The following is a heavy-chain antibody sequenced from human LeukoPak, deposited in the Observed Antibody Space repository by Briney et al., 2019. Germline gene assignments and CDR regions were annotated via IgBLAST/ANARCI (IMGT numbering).Heavy chain of an antibody. CDR2: INWNGGST. CDR1: GFTFDDYG. J-gene: IGHJ4*02. D-gene: IGHD6-13*01. V-gene: IGHV3-20*04. Sequence: GGSLRLSCAASGFTFDDYGMSWVRQAPGKGLELVSGINWNGGSTGYADSVKGRFTISRDNAKNSLYLQMNSLRAEDTALYYCASGLGSSWYESGFDYWGQGTLVTVSS. CDR3: ASGLGSSWYESGFDY.